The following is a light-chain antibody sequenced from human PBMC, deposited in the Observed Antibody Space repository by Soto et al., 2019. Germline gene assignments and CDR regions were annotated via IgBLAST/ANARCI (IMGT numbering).Light chain of an antibody. CDR2: DAS. CDR3: LQQSDRPPHT. CDR1: QSVSSY. Sequence: EIVLTQSPATLSLSPGERATLSCRASQSVSSYLAWYQQKPGQAPRLLIYDASNSSTAIPSRFGGSSSRTNFIPTTSGLQAHEYAVYYYLQQSDRPPHTFGEGTKGESK. V-gene: IGKV3-11*01. J-gene: IGKJ4*01.